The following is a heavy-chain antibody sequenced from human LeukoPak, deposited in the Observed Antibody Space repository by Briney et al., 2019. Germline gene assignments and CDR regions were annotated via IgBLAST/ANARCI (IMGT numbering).Heavy chain of an antibody. Sequence: PGVSLRLSCTASGFTFSYYYMSWIREAPGKGLEWVSYISSSGSNIYYADSVKGRFNISRDNDKHSLYMKMNRLSAEDTAVYYCAKGPKYSSGWYGNYWGQGTLVTVSS. CDR1: GFTFSYYY. J-gene: IGHJ4*02. V-gene: IGHV3-11*04. CDR3: AKGPKYSSGWYGNY. CDR2: ISSSGSNI. D-gene: IGHD6-19*01.